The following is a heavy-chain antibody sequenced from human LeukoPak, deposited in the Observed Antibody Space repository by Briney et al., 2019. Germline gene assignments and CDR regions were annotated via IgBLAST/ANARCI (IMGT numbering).Heavy chain of an antibody. CDR3: AGGEGDSSFDY. CDR2: IYYSGST. Sequence: SETLSLTCTVSGVSVSSGSYYWSWIRQPPGKGLEWIGYIYYSGSTNYNPSLKSRVTISVDTSKNQFSLKLSSVTAADTAVYYCAGGEGDSSFDYWGQGTLVTVSS. D-gene: IGHD2-21*02. CDR1: GVSVSSGSYY. V-gene: IGHV4-61*01. J-gene: IGHJ4*02.